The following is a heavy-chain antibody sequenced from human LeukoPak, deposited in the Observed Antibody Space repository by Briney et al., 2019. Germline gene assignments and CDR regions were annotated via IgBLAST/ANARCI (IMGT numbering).Heavy chain of an antibody. Sequence: PSETLSLTCTVSGGSITSDIFYWNWIRQQPGKGLEWIGSIHNSRGTSYNPSLESRLTISVDTSGNQFFLKMSYVTAADTAMYYCGKVGGNSNSWGQGTLVTVSS. CDR1: GGSITSDIFY. CDR2: IHNSRGT. CDR3: GKVGGNSNS. D-gene: IGHD4-23*01. V-gene: IGHV4-31*03. J-gene: IGHJ4*02.